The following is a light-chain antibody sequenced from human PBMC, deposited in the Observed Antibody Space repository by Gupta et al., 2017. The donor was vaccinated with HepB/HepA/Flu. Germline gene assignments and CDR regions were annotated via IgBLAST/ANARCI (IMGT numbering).Light chain of an antibody. V-gene: IGLV3-21*03. CDR1: DIGSKS. CDR2: DDS. CDR3: QVWESSSYVV. Sequence: SYVLTQPPSVSLAPGKTASITCGGDDIGSKSVHWYQQKPGQAPMVVVYDDSYRPSGIPERFSGSNSGNTATLTISESEAGEEADYYCQVWESSSYVVFGGGTKLTVL. J-gene: IGLJ2*01.